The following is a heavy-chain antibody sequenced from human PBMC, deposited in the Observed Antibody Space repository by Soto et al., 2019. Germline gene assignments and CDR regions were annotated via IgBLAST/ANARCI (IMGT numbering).Heavy chain of an antibody. D-gene: IGHD6-13*01. V-gene: IGHV5-51*01. CDR3: AAGYTTGPDAFDI. CDR1: GYNFANYW. CDR2: IFPGDSDT. J-gene: IGHJ3*02. Sequence: SLKISCKGSGYNFANYWIGWVRQMPGKGLEWMGMIFPGDSDTKNSPSLQGQITMSVDKSDSSAYLQWRSLKASDTAMYYCAAGYTTGPDAFDIWGHGTMVTLSS.